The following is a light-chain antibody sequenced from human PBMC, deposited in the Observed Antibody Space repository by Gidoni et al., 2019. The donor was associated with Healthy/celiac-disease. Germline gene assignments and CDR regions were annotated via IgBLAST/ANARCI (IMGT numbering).Light chain of an antibody. Sequence: DIQMTQSPSSLSASVGDRVTITCRASQSISSYLNWYQQKPGKAPKLLIYAASSLQSWVPSRFSGSGSGTDFTLTISSLQPEDFATYYCQQSYSTLPLTFGGGTKVEIK. CDR1: QSISSY. J-gene: IGKJ4*01. CDR3: QQSYSTLPLT. CDR2: AAS. V-gene: IGKV1-39*01.